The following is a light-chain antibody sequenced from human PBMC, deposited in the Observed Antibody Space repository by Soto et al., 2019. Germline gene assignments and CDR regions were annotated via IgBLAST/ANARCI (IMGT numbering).Light chain of an antibody. CDR2: DAS. CDR1: QDFSNF. V-gene: IGKV1-9*01. CDR3: QQLYSFPLT. Sequence: DIQLTQSPSFLSASIGDRVTITCRASQDFSNFLAWYQKKPGRAPKLLMYDASTLQSGVPSRFSGSGSGTEFTLTISSLQPEDFATYYCQQLYSFPLTFGGGTKVEIK. J-gene: IGKJ4*01.